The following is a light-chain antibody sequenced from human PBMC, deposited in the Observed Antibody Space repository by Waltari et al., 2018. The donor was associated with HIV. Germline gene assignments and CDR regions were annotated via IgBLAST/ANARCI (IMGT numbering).Light chain of an antibody. CDR1: SSNIGNNY. CDR2: ASS. Sequence: QSVLTQPPSVSAAPGQKVTISCSGSSSNIGNNYVSWYQQFPGAAPKLLIYASSNRPSGIPDRFSGSKSGTSATLGITGLKTGDEADYYCGTWDSSLSVWVFGGGTKLTVL. CDR3: GTWDSSLSVWV. J-gene: IGLJ3*02. V-gene: IGLV1-51*01.